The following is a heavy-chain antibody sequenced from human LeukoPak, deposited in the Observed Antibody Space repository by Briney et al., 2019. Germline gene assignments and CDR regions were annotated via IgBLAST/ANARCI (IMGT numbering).Heavy chain of an antibody. CDR1: GFTFSSYS. CDR3: ARGRNYYDSSGYYYY. D-gene: IGHD3-22*01. V-gene: IGHV3-21*01. CDR2: ISSSSYI. Sequence: GGSLRLSCAASGFTFSSYSMNWVRQAPGMGLEWVSSISSSSYIYYADSVKGRFTISRDNAKNSLYLQMNSLRAEDTAVYYCARGRNYYDSSGYYYYWDQGTLVTVSS. J-gene: IGHJ4*02.